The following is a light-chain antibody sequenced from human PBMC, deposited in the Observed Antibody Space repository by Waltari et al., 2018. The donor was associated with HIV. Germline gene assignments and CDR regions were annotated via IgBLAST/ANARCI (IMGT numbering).Light chain of an antibody. CDR3: QQYYGTLLT. J-gene: IGKJ4*01. Sequence: DIVMTQSPDSLTVSLGERAIITCKSSQSVFYSSNNKNYLNWYQHKPGQSPKLLIYWASTRKFVVPDRFRGGGSGTNFTLTINNLQAEDVAVYYCQQYYGTLLTFGGGT. V-gene: IGKV4-1*01. CDR1: QSVFYSSNNKNY. CDR2: WAS.